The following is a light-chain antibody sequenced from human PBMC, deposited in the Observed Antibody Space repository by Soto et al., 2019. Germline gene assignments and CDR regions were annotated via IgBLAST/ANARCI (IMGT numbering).Light chain of an antibody. CDR1: QSVSTY. CDR3: QQRYTWPT. CDR2: DAS. V-gene: IGKV3-11*01. Sequence: EILLTQSPATLSLSPGSRATLSCRASQSVSTYLAWYQHKPGQAPRLLIYDASKRVTGIPARFSGSGSGTDFSLTISSLEPEDFTVYYCQQRYTWPTFGPGTKVDV. J-gene: IGKJ3*01.